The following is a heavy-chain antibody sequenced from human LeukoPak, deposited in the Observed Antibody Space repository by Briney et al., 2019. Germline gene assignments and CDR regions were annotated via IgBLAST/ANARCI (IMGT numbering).Heavy chain of an antibody. Sequence: PSETLSLTCGVSGGSITTTNYWSWVRQPPGGGLEWIGEISLAGRTRYNPSLKSRVNISIDESKNHLYLNLASVTAADTAVYYCAREILGGFNPGAYWGQGTLVTVSS. V-gene: IGHV4-4*02. CDR2: ISLAGRT. D-gene: IGHD1-14*01. J-gene: IGHJ4*02. CDR3: AREILGGFNPGAY. CDR1: GGSITTTNY.